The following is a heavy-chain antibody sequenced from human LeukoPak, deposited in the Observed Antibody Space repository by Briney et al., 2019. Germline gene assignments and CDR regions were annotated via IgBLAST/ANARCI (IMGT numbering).Heavy chain of an antibody. CDR3: ARGLLWFGELLNFGY. V-gene: IGHV1-18*01. CDR2: ISGYDGNT. Sequence: GASVKVSCKASGYTFSSYGISWVRQAPGQGLEWMGWISGYDGNTKYAQKLQGRVTMTTDTSTSTAYMELRSLRSDDTAVYYCARGLLWFGELLNFGYWGQGTLVTVSS. D-gene: IGHD3-10*01. J-gene: IGHJ4*02. CDR1: GYTFSSYG.